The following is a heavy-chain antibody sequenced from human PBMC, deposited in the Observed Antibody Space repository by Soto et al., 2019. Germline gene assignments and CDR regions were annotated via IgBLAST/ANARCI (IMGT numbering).Heavy chain of an antibody. CDR2: ISAYNGNT. V-gene: IGHV1-18*01. D-gene: IGHD2-2*01. Sequence: ASVKVSCKASGYTFTSYFISWVRQAPGQGLEWMGWISAYNGNTNYAQKLQGRVTMTTDTSTSTAYMELRSLRSDDTAVYYCATGPAAGYCISTSCYPYYYYGMDVWGQGTTVTVSS. CDR1: GYTFTSYF. J-gene: IGHJ6*02. CDR3: ATGPAAGYCISTSCYPYYYYGMDV.